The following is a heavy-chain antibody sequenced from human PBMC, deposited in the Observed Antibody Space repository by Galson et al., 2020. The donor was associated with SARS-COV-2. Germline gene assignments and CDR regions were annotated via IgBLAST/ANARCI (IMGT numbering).Heavy chain of an antibody. Sequence: SLKISCAASGFTFDDYAMPWVRQAPGKGLEWVSGISWNSGSIGYADSVNGRFTITSDNAKNSLYLQMNSMRAEDMALYYCAKEGGYDSSGYRGCDIWGEGTMVTVSS. D-gene: IGHD3-22*01. CDR3: AKEGGYDSSGYRGCDI. CDR1: GFTFDDYA. CDR2: ISWNSGSI. V-gene: IGHV3-9*03. J-gene: IGHJ3*02.